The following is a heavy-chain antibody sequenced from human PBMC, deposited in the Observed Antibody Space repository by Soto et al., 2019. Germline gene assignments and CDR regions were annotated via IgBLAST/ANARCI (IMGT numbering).Heavy chain of an antibody. J-gene: IGHJ4*02. CDR3: ASPKVAGSGSAEFDY. V-gene: IGHV4-39*01. Sequence: QLQLQESGPGLVKPSETLSLTCTVSGGSISSSSYYWGWIRHPPGKGLEWIGSIYYSGSTYYNPSLKSRVTISVDTSKNQFSLKLSSVTAADTAVYYCASPKVAGSGSAEFDYWGQGTLVTVSS. CDR1: GGSISSSSYY. CDR2: IYYSGST. D-gene: IGHD3-10*01.